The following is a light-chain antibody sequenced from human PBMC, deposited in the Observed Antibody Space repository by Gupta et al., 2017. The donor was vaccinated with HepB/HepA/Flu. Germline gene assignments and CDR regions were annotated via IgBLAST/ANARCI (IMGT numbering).Light chain of an antibody. Sequence: IVLTQSPGTLSVSQSARATLSCRASQSISSNFAWYQQTPGQAPRLLIYGASLRATGIPASFSGSGSGTDFTLTISSLESEDAAIYWCQQYSDWPRTFGQGTRMEIK. CDR3: QQYSDWPRT. CDR2: GAS. J-gene: IGKJ2*02. V-gene: IGKV3-15*01. CDR1: QSISSN.